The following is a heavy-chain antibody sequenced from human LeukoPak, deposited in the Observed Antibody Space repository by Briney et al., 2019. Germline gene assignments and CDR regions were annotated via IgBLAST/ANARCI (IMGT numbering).Heavy chain of an antibody. V-gene: IGHV4-39*01. D-gene: IGHD6-13*01. Sequence: SETLSLTCTVSGGSISSSSYYWGWIRQPPGKGLEWIGSIYYSGSTYYNPSLKSRVTISVDTSKNQFSLKLSSVTAADTAVYYCASRYSSSWYGVVGWFDPWGQGTLVTVSS. CDR2: IYYSGST. CDR1: GGSISSSSYY. CDR3: ASRYSSSWYGVVGWFDP. J-gene: IGHJ5*02.